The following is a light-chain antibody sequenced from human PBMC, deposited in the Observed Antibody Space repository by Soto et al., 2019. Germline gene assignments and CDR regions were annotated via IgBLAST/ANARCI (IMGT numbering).Light chain of an antibody. Sequence: AIQMTQSPSSLSASVGDRVTITCRASQGIRNDLGWYQQKSGKAPKLLIYAASNLQSGVPSRFRGSGSGPDFTLTITNLQPEDFATYYCLQDYNFPPTFGQGTKVEVK. CDR1: QGIRND. J-gene: IGKJ1*01. CDR2: AAS. CDR3: LQDYNFPPT. V-gene: IGKV1-6*01.